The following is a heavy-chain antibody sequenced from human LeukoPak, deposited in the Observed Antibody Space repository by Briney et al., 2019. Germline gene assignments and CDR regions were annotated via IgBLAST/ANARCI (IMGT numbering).Heavy chain of an antibody. J-gene: IGHJ5*02. CDR3: ARDPIAVAGPGDWFDP. V-gene: IGHV1-18*01. CDR2: ISGYNGNT. D-gene: IGHD6-19*01. Sequence: GASVKVSCKASGYTFTSYHITWVRQAPGQGLEWMGWISGYNGNTNYAQKFQGRVSMTTDTSTSTAYMELSSLRSEDTAVYYCARDPIAVAGPGDWFDPWGQGTLVTVSS. CDR1: GYTFTSYH.